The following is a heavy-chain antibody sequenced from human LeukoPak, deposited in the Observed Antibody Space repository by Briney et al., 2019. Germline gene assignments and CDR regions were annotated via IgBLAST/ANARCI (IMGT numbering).Heavy chain of an antibody. D-gene: IGHD4-23*01. CDR3: ASYAAYGGYAFDI. CDR2: IKQDASEK. CDR1: GFTFSRYW. J-gene: IGHJ3*02. Sequence: GGSLRLSCAASGFTFSRYWMSWVRQAPEKGLEWVANIKQDASEKYYVDSVKGRFTISRDNAKNSLYLQMNSLRAEDTALYYCASYAAYGGYAFDIWGQGTLVTVSS. V-gene: IGHV3-7*05.